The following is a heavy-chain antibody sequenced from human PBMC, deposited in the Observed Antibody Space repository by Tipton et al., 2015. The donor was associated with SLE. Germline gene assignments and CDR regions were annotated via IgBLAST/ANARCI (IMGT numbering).Heavy chain of an antibody. CDR1: GGSINGHF. V-gene: IGHV4-59*11. CDR3: TRGGRPGRNPPDY. CDR2: SHYSGST. J-gene: IGHJ4*02. D-gene: IGHD1-14*01. Sequence: GLVKPSETLSLTCTVSGGSINGHFWSWIRQPPGKGLEWIGNSHYSGSTKYNPSLLSRVTISVDTSKNHFSLNLISVTPADTAMYYCTRGGRPGRNPPDYWGPGALVTVSS.